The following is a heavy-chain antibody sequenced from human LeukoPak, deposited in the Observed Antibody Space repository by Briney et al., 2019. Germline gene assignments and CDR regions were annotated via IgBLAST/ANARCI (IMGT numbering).Heavy chain of an antibody. J-gene: IGHJ4*02. V-gene: IGHV3-66*01. Sequence: GGSLRLSCAASAFTVSSNYMSWDPPAPGKGLEWGSDINSGGSTYYADFVNGSFTISSDYSKNTLYLQMNSLRAEDTAVYYCATRHHTSSGQDFCYWGQGTLVSVSS. CDR2: INSGGST. D-gene: IGHD3-3*01. CDR3: ATRHHTSSGQDFCY. CDR1: AFTVSSNY.